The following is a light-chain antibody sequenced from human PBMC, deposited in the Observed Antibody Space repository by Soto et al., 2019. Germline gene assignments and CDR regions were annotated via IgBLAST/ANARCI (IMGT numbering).Light chain of an antibody. V-gene: IGLV1-44*01. Sequence: QSVLTQPPSASGTPGQRVTISCSGSSSNIGSNSVTWYQQLPGTAPKLLIYSTNQRPSGVPDRFSGSKSDTSASLAISGLQSEDEADYYCAAWDDSLNGEVVFGGGTQLTVL. CDR2: STN. CDR3: AAWDDSLNGEVV. CDR1: SSNIGSNS. J-gene: IGLJ2*01.